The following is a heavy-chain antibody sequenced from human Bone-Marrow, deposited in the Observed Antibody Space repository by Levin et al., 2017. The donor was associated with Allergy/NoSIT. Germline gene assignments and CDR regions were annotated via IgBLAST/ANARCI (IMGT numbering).Heavy chain of an antibody. J-gene: IGHJ4*02. Sequence: ASVKVSCKASGYTFTSYDINWVRQATGQGLEWMGWMNPNSGNTGYAQKFQGRVTMTRNTSISTAYMELSSLRSEDTAVYYCARVPDLLWFGEPSPPFDYWGQGTLVTVSS. D-gene: IGHD3-10*01. CDR1: GYTFTSYD. CDR2: MNPNSGNT. V-gene: IGHV1-8*01. CDR3: ARVPDLLWFGEPSPPFDY.